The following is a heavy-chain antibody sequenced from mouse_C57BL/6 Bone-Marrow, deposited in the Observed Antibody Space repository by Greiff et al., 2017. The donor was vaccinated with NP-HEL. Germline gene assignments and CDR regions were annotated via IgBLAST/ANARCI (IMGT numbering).Heavy chain of an antibody. CDR2: LWSGGSP. D-gene: IGHD2-5*01. J-gene: IGHJ1*03. V-gene: IGHV2-2*01. CDR3: ATSYYSNYVRYFDV. CDR1: GFSLTSYG. Sequence: VQLQQSGPGLVQPSQSLSITCTVSGFSLTSYGVHWVRQSPGKGLEWLGVLWSGGSPDYTAAFISRLSISQDNSKSQVFFKMNSLQADDTAIYYCATSYYSNYVRYFDVWGTGTTVTVSS.